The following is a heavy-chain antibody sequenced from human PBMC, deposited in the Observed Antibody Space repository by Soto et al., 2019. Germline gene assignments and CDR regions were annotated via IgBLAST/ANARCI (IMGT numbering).Heavy chain of an antibody. CDR1: GYTFTNYD. J-gene: IGHJ5*02. D-gene: IGHD3-16*01. CDR2: MNPDSGNT. Sequence: QVQLVQSGAEVKKPGASVKVSCKASGYTFTNYDIHWVRQATGQGLEWMGWMNPDSGNTGQSKQFQGRVTMTRDTSISTDYMEMSSLRSDDTAVYYCARGRFRRTWFDPWGQGTLVTVSS. V-gene: IGHV1-8*01. CDR3: ARGRFRRTWFDP.